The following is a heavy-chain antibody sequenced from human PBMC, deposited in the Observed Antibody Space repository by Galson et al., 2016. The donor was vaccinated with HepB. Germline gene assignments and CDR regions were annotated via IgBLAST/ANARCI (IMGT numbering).Heavy chain of an antibody. V-gene: IGHV1-24*01. J-gene: IGHJ5*02. CDR3: ATGEQLERRPDRRTPLPHFDP. Sequence: SVKVSCKVSGYTLTDLSMHWVRQAPGKGLEWMGGFDPEDGETIYAQKFQGRVTMTEDTSTDTTYMELSSLRSEDTAVYYCATGEQLERRPDRRTPLPHFDPWGQGTLVTVSS. CDR2: FDPEDGET. CDR1: GYTLTDLS. D-gene: IGHD1-1*01.